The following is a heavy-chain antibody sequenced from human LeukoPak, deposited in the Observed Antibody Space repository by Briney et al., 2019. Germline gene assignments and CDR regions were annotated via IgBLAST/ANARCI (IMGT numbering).Heavy chain of an antibody. J-gene: IGHJ4*02. CDR2: IAFDGNKK. Sequence: PGRSLRLSCAASGFIFRRYAMHWVRQAPGKGLEWVAVIAFDGNKKYYADSVKGRFTISRDNSKNTLYLQMNSLRAEDTAVYYCAKGPGGDYVWGSYQTKPAYYFDYWGQETLVTVSS. V-gene: IGHV3-30*04. CDR3: AKGPGGDYVWGSYQTKPAYYFDY. CDR1: GFIFRRYA. D-gene: IGHD3-16*02.